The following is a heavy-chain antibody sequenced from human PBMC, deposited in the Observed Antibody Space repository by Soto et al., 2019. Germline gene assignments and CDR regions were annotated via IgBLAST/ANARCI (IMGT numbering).Heavy chain of an antibody. D-gene: IGHD2-2*01. CDR1: GGTFSSYA. CDR3: ARSYCSSTSCSIEYYYGMDV. CDR2: IIPIFGTA. V-gene: IGHV1-69*13. J-gene: IGHJ6*02. Sequence: SVKVSCKASGGTFSSYAISWVRQAPGQGLEWMGGIIPIFGTANYAQKFQGRVTITADESTSTAYMELSSLRSEDAAVYYCARSYCSSTSCSIEYYYGMDVWGQGTTVTVSS.